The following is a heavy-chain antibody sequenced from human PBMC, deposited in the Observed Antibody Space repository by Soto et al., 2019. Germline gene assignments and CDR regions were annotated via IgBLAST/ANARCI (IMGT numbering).Heavy chain of an antibody. CDR3: ARDQGIASSGPFDH. CDR1: GDSISNYY. D-gene: IGHD6-13*01. Sequence: QVQLQESGPGLVKPSETLSLTCTVSGDSISNYYWSWIRQAPGKGLEWIGFIYHSGNTNYNPSLKARVPMSIDTSKSPFSLKLNSVTAADTAVYYCARDQGIASSGPFDHWGPGPLVTVSS. V-gene: IGHV4-59*01. J-gene: IGHJ4*02. CDR2: IYHSGNT.